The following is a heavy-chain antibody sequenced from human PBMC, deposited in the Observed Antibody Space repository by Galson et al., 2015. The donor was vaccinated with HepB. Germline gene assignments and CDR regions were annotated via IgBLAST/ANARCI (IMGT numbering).Heavy chain of an antibody. CDR1: GFTFSSYA. CDR3: AKSLRLLEWLGIP. J-gene: IGHJ5*02. Sequence: SLRLSCAASGFTFSSYAMSWVRQAPGKGLEWVSAISGSGGSTYYADSVKGRSTISRDNSKNTLYLQMNSLRAEDTAVYYCAKSLRLLEWLGIPWGQGTLVTVSS. D-gene: IGHD3-3*01. CDR2: ISGSGGST. V-gene: IGHV3-23*01.